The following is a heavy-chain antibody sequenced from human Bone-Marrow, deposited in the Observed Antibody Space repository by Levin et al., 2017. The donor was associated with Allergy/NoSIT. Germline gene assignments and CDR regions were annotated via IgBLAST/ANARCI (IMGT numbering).Heavy chain of an antibody. V-gene: IGHV1-18*01. CDR3: AIDTGDYGDYAPIHYYNGMDV. Sequence: ASVKVSCKASGYTFTTYGISWVRQAPGQGLEWMAWISAYNSKTNYEQKFQGRVTMTTDTSTNTAYMELRSLRSDDSAVYYCAIDTGDYGDYAPIHYYNGMDVWGQGTTVTVSS. D-gene: IGHD4-17*01. CDR2: ISAYNSKT. CDR1: GYTFTTYG. J-gene: IGHJ6*02.